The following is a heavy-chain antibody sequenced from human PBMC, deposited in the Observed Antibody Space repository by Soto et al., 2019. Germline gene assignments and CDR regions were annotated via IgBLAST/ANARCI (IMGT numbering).Heavy chain of an antibody. Sequence: SETLSLTCTVSGGSISSYYWSWIRQPPGKGLEWIGYIYYSGSTNYNPSLKSRVTISVDTSKNQFSLKLSSVTAADTAVYYCARDDIVVVPAATPHYYYYGMDVWGQGTTVTVSS. CDR1: GGSISSYY. J-gene: IGHJ6*02. D-gene: IGHD2-2*01. V-gene: IGHV4-59*01. CDR2: IYYSGST. CDR3: ARDDIVVVPAATPHYYYYGMDV.